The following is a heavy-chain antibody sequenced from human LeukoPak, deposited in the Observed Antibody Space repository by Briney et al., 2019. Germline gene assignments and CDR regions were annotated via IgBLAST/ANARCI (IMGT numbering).Heavy chain of an antibody. J-gene: IGHJ6*02. CDR1: GFTFSSYA. CDR3: AKEVRDPYSSSWYLMNYYYGMDV. Sequence: PGGSLRLSCAASGFTFSSYAMSWVRQAPGKGLEWVSGISSSGGTTYYADSVKGRFTISRDNSKNTLYLQMNSLRAEDTVVYYCAKEVRDPYSSSWYLMNYYYGMDVWGQGTTVTVSS. CDR2: ISSSGGTT. V-gene: IGHV3-23*01. D-gene: IGHD6-13*01.